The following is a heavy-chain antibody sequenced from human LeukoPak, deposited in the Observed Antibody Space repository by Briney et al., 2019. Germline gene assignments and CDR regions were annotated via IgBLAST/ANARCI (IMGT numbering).Heavy chain of an antibody. Sequence: PSETLSLTCTVSGVSIRSYFWSWLRQPPGKGLEWIGYIYYSGSTNYNPSLKSRVTISVDTSKNQFSLKLSSVAAADTAVYYCARTTGYSSPGDIWGQGTMVTVSS. CDR1: GVSIRSYF. V-gene: IGHV4-59*08. CDR3: ARTTGYSSPGDI. J-gene: IGHJ3*02. CDR2: IYYSGST. D-gene: IGHD6-19*01.